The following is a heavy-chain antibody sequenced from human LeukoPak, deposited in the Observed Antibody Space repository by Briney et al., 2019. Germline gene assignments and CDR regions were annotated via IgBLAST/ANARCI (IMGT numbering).Heavy chain of an antibody. V-gene: IGHV1-69*06. Sequence: GASVKVSCKASGGSFNSYAISWVRQAPGQGLEWMGGIIPIFGTANYAQKFQGRVTITADKSTNTAYMELSSLRYEDTAVYYCARSQPLAYFDLWGRGTLVTVSS. CDR2: IIPIFGTA. CDR1: GGSFNSYA. J-gene: IGHJ2*01. CDR3: ARSQPLAYFDL.